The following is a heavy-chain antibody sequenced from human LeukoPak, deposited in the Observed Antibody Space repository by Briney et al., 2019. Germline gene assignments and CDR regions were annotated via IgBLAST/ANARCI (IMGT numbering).Heavy chain of an antibody. Sequence: PGGSLRLSCAASGFTFSDYYMSWIRQAPGKGLEWVSYISSSGSTIYYADSLKGRFTISRDNAKKSVYLQMNSLRAEDTAVYYCARGALDAATPFDSWGQGTLVTVSS. V-gene: IGHV3-11*04. CDR2: ISSSGSTI. D-gene: IGHD2-15*01. CDR1: GFTFSDYY. J-gene: IGHJ5*01. CDR3: ARGALDAATPFDS.